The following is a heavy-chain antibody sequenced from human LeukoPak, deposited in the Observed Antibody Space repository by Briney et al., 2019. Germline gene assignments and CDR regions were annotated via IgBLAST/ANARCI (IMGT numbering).Heavy chain of an antibody. Sequence: GGSLRLSCAASGFTFRNYWMHWVRQAPGKGLVWVSHINSDGSSTTYADSVKGRFTISRDNAKNTLYLQMNSLRAEDTAVYYCAKDLISAYCGGDCYSNAFDIWGQGTMVTVSS. D-gene: IGHD2-21*02. CDR2: INSDGSST. CDR1: GFTFRNYW. V-gene: IGHV3-74*03. J-gene: IGHJ3*02. CDR3: AKDLISAYCGGDCYSNAFDI.